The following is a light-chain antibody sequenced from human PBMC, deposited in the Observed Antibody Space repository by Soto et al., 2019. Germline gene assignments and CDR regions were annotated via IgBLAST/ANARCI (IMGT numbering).Light chain of an antibody. Sequence: DIQMTQSPSTLSASVGERVTVSCRAHQNISSLLAWYQQKPGKAPKLLIYDASSLESGVPSRFRGSGSGTEFTLTISSLQPDDFATYYCQQYETSSWTFGRGTKVEIK. CDR1: QNISSL. CDR3: QQYETSSWT. CDR2: DAS. J-gene: IGKJ1*01. V-gene: IGKV1-5*01.